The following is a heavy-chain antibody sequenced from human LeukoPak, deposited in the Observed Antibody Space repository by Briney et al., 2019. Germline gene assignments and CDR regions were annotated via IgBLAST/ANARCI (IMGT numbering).Heavy chain of an antibody. J-gene: IGHJ4*02. CDR3: ARGLDYSSSWYWYIGEY. CDR2: INPSGGST. Sequence: ASVKVSCKASGYTFTSYYMHWERQAPGQGLEWMGIINPSGGSTNYAQKFQGRVTITADESTSTAYMELSSLRSEDTAVYYCARGLDYSSSWYWYIGEYWGQGTLVTVSS. V-gene: IGHV1-46*01. D-gene: IGHD6-13*01. CDR1: GYTFTSYY.